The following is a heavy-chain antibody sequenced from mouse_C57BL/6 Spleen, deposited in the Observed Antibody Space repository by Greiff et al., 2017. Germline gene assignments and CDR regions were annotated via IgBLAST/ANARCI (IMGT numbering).Heavy chain of an antibody. CDR3: TGLGPVAY. D-gene: IGHD4-1*01. Sequence: EVKLEESGGGLVQPGGSMKLSCVASGFTFSNYWMNWVRQSPEKGLEWVAQIRLKSDNYATHYAESVKGRFTISRDDSKSSVYLQMNNLRAEDTGIYYCTGLGPVAYWGQGTLVTVSA. CDR1: GFTFSNYW. CDR2: IRLKSDNYAT. J-gene: IGHJ3*01. V-gene: IGHV6-3*01.